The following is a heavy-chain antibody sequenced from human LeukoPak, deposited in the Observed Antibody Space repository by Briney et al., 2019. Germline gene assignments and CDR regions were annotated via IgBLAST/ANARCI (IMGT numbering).Heavy chain of an antibody. CDR2: ISSNGVST. V-gene: IGHV3-64*01. J-gene: IGHJ6*02. D-gene: IGHD3-10*01. Sequence: GGSLRLSCAASGFTFSSYAVHWVRQAPGKGLEYVSFISSNGVSTYYANSVKGRFTISRDNSKNTLYLQMGSLRAEDMAVYYCARDFFYGSGGGVWGQGTTVTVSS. CDR3: ARDFFYGSGGGV. CDR1: GFTFSSYA.